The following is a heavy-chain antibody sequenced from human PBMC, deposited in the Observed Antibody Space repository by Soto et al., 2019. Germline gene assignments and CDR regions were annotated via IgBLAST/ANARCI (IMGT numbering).Heavy chain of an antibody. Sequence: ASVKVSCKASGYTFTSYGVNWVRQAPGQGLEWMGWIRAYNGNANYAQKLQGRVTMTTDTSTNTAYMELRSLRSDDTAVYYCARNGNGDEYWGQGPLVTVSS. D-gene: IGHD2-8*01. CDR2: IRAYNGNA. J-gene: IGHJ4*02. V-gene: IGHV1-18*01. CDR3: ARNGNGDEY. CDR1: GYTFTSYG.